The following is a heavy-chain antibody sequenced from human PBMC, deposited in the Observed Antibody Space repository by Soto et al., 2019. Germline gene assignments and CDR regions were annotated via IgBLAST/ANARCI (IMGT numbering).Heavy chain of an antibody. CDR2: IIPILGIA. D-gene: IGHD2-15*01. CDR3: ARDRFSVYCSGGSCYPRKDYYYYYMDV. V-gene: IGHV1-69*04. CDR1: GCTFSSCT. J-gene: IGHJ6*03. Sequence: GASVKVTCKASGCTFSSCTISWVRQAPGQGLEWMGRIIPILGIANYAQKFQGRVTITADKYTSTAYMELSSLRSEDTAVYYCARDRFSVYCSGGSCYPRKDYYYYYMDVWGKGTTVTVSS.